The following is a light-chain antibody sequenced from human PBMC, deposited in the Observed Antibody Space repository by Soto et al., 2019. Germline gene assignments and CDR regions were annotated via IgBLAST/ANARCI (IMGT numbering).Light chain of an antibody. CDR3: SSYARSNSVV. V-gene: IGLV2-8*01. CDR1: SSDVGGFNF. Sequence: QSALTQPPSASGSPGQSVTISCTGTSSDVGGFNFVSWYQQHPGKAPKPLIYEVTKRPSGVPDRFSASKSGNTAPLTVSGLQAEDEADYYCSSYARSNSVVFGGGTKLTVL. J-gene: IGLJ2*01. CDR2: EVT.